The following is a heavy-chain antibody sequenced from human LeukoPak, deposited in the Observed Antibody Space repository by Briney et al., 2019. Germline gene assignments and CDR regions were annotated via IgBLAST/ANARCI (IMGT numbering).Heavy chain of an antibody. D-gene: IGHD4-17*01. V-gene: IGHV1-69*13. CDR1: RGTLSSYA. CDR2: IIPIFGTA. J-gene: IGHJ4*02. CDR3: ASLGGGSTVTTYLNY. Sequence: SVKVSCKASRGTLSSYAINWVRQAPGQGLEWMGGIIPIFGTANYAQKFQGRVTITADESTSTAYMELSSLRSEDTAVYYCASLGGGSTVTTYLNYWGQGTLVTVSS.